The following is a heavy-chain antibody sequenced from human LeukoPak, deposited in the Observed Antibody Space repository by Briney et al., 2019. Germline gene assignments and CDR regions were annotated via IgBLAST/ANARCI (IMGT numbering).Heavy chain of an antibody. V-gene: IGHV4-59*01. CDR1: GGSISTYQ. D-gene: IGHD4-23*01. J-gene: IGHJ4*02. CDR2: IYYSGSA. CDR3: ARVGVDYSGNIIKYFYDY. Sequence: SETLSLTCTVSGGSISTYQWTWIRQPPGKNLEWIGKIYYSGSANYNPSLKSRVVISVDTSKNQFFLKLSPVTAADTALYYCARVGVDYSGNIIKYFYDYWGPGTLVTVSS.